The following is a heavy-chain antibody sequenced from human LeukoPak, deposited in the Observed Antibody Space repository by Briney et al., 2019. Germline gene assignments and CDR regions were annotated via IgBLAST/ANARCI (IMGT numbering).Heavy chain of an antibody. D-gene: IGHD2-21*01. J-gene: IGHJ6*02. CDR3: ARHPVLLSGMDV. CDR1: GGSFSGYY. CDR2: INHSGST. V-gene: IGHV4-34*01. Sequence: SETLSLTCAVYGGSFSGYYWSWVRQPPGKGLEGVGEINHSGSTNYNPSLKSRVTISVDTSKNHFSLKLTSVTAADTAVYYCARHPVLLSGMDVWGQGTTVTVSS.